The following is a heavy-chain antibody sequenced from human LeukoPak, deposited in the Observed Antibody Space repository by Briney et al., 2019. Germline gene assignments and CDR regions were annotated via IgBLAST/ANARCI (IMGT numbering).Heavy chain of an antibody. CDR2: INGDGSST. J-gene: IGHJ4*02. CDR3: ARSQGPYDY. Sequence: PGGSLRLSCAASGFTFSSYWMNWVRQAPGKGLVWVSRINGDGSSTNYADSVKGRFTISRDNAKNTPYLQLNSLRAEDTAIYYCARSQGPYDYWGQGTLVTVSS. V-gene: IGHV3-74*01. CDR1: GFTFSSYW.